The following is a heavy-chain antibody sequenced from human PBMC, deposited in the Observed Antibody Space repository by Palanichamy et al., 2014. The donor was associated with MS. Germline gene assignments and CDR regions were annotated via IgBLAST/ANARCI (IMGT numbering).Heavy chain of an antibody. CDR3: AKGKSADAIDWFDP. J-gene: IGHJ5*02. CDR1: GFTFSTYA. D-gene: IGHD3-3*01. Sequence: EVQLLESGGGLVQPGGSLRLSCAASGFTFSTYAIAWVRQAPGKAPEWVSSITGSAAHTFYGRSVKGRFVISRDNIKNTVYLQMNTLRVDDTAVYYCAKGKSADAIDWFDPWGQGALVTV. V-gene: IGHV3-23*01. CDR2: ITGSAAHT.